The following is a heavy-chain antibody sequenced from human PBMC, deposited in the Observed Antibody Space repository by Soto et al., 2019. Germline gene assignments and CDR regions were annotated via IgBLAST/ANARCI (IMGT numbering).Heavy chain of an antibody. CDR2: ITPLFGTT. V-gene: IGHV1-69*01. J-gene: IGHJ1*01. CDR1: GGTFRSFA. Sequence: QVRLVQSGAEVKKPGSSLKVSCKASGGTFRSFAFSWVRQAPGDGLEWVGGITPLFGTTNYAEKLQGRVTITADESTSTVYIELSRLTSEDSAAYFFVKDNYHAYAFWGQGTLVTVSS. CDR3: VKDNYHAYAF. D-gene: IGHD4-4*01.